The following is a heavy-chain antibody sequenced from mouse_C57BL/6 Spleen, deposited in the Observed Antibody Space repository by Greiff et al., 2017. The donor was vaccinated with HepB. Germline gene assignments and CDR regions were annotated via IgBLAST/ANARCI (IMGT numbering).Heavy chain of an antibody. CDR2: ISSGGSYT. V-gene: IGHV5-6*01. Sequence: EVKLMESGGDLVKPGGSLKLSCAASGFTFSSYGMSWVRQTPDKRLEWVATISSGGSYTYYPDSVKGRFTISRDNAKNTLYLQMSSLKSEDTAMYYCARHLNWFFDYWGQGTTLTVSS. D-gene: IGHD4-1*01. J-gene: IGHJ2*01. CDR1: GFTFSSYG. CDR3: ARHLNWFFDY.